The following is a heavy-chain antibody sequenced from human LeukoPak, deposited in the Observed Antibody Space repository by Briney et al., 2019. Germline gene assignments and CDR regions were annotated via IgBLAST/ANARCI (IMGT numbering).Heavy chain of an antibody. CDR3: ARVMTGPDAFDI. CDR1: GGSISSSSYY. CDR2: IYYSGST. J-gene: IGHJ3*02. Sequence: SETLSLTCTVSGGSISSSSYYWGWLRQPPGKGLGWIGSIYYSGSTYYNPSLKSRVTISVDTSKNQFSLKLSSVTAADTAVYYCARVMTGPDAFDIWGQGTMVTVSS. V-gene: IGHV4-39*07. D-gene: IGHD3-9*01.